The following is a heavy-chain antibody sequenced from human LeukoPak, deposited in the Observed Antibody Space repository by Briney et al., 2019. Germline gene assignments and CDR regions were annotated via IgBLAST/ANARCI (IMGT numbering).Heavy chain of an antibody. J-gene: IGHJ4*02. CDR1: GFTFSSYG. Sequence: PGRSLRLSCAASGFTFSSYGMHWVRQAPGKGLEWVAVISYDGSNKYYADSVKGRFTISRDNSKNTLYPQMNSLRAEDTAVYYCAKADTRIAVAGPGFDYWGQGTLVTVSS. CDR3: AKADTRIAVAGPGFDY. V-gene: IGHV3-30*18. D-gene: IGHD6-19*01. CDR2: ISYDGSNK.